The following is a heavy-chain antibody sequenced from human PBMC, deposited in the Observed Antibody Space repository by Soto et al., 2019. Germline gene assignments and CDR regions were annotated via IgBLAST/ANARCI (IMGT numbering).Heavy chain of an antibody. CDR3: ATKEQDCSSTSCYAY. D-gene: IGHD2-2*01. CDR2: INHSGST. V-gene: IGHV4-34*01. Sequence: SETLSLTCAVYGGSFSGYYWSWIRQPPGKGLEWIGEINHSGSTNYNPSLKSRVTISVDTSKNQFSLKLSSVTAADTAVYYCATKEQDCSSTSCYAYWGQGTLVTVSS. J-gene: IGHJ4*02. CDR1: GGSFSGYY.